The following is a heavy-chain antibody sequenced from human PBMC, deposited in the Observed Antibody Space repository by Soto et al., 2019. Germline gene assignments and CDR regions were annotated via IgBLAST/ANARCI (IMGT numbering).Heavy chain of an antibody. V-gene: IGHV1-3*01. J-gene: IGHJ4*02. CDR3: AKGSPMWTPDY. CDR2: IAPGNGNT. CDR1: GYTFTDYA. D-gene: IGHD2-21*01. Sequence: ASVKVSCKASGYTFTDYAIHWVRQAPGQRLEWMGWIAPGNGNTKYSQNFQGRVTITRDTSATTAYMELSSLRSEDTAVYYCAKGSPMWTPDYWGQGTLVTVSS.